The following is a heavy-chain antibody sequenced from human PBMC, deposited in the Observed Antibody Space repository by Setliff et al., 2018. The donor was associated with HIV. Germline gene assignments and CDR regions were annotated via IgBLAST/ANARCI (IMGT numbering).Heavy chain of an antibody. D-gene: IGHD1-26*01. CDR3: ASPLSPATTTY. J-gene: IGHJ4*02. CDR2: IKEDGSEK. V-gene: IGHV3-7*01. Sequence: GGSLRLSCVVSGFTFSNYWMNWDRQAPGKGLEWVAHIKEDGSEKNYVDSGKVRFTISRDNAKNSLYLQMNSLRAEDTAVYYCASPLSPATTTYWGQGTLVTVSS. CDR1: GFTFSNYW.